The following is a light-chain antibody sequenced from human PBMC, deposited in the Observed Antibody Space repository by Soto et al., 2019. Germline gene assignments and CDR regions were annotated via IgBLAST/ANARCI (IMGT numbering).Light chain of an antibody. J-gene: IGKJ2*01. Sequence: DIQMTQSPSSLSASVGDRVTITCRASQSISFYLNWYQQNPGKAPKLLIYAASNLQSGVPSRFSGSGSGTEFTLTISSLQPEDFATYYCQQSDSAPRYSFGQGTKVEI. CDR1: QSISFY. CDR2: AAS. CDR3: QQSDSAPRYS. V-gene: IGKV1-39*01.